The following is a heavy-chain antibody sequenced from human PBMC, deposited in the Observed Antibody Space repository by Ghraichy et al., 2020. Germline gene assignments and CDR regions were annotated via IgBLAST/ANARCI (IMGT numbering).Heavy chain of an antibody. V-gene: IGHV4-4*07. D-gene: IGHD2-2*01. CDR2: IYTSGST. Sequence: SETLSLTCTVSGGSISSYYWSWIRQPAGKGLEWIGRIYTSGSTNYNPSLKSRVTMSVDTSKNQFSLKLSSVTAADTAVYYCARDRCSSTSCYLAYYYYGMDVWGQGTTVTVSS. J-gene: IGHJ6*02. CDR3: ARDRCSSTSCYLAYYYYGMDV. CDR1: GGSISSYY.